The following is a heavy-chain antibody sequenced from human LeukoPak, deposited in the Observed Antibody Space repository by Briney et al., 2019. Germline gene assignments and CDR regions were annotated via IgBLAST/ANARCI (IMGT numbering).Heavy chain of an antibody. V-gene: IGHV3-7*01. Sequence: GGSLRLSCAASGFTFSSYEMNWVRQAPGKGLEWVANIKQDGRDKYYVDSVKGRFTISRDNAQNSLFLQMNSLRAEDTAVYYCAREPTYTSSWYTTCDYWGQGTLVSVSS. CDR2: IKQDGRDK. CDR3: AREPTYTSSWYTTCDY. CDR1: GFTFSSYE. J-gene: IGHJ4*02. D-gene: IGHD6-13*01.